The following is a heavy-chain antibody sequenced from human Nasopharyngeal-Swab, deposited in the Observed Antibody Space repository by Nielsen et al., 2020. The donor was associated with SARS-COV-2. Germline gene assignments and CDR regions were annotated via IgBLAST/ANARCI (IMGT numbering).Heavy chain of an antibody. CDR1: GGTFSSYA. D-gene: IGHD5/OR15-5a*01. J-gene: IGHJ4*02. V-gene: IGHV1-69*13. CDR2: IIPIFGTA. Sequence: SVKVSCKASGGTFSSYAISWVRQAPGQGLEWMGGIIPIFGTANYAQKFQGRVTITADESTSTVYMELSSLRSEATAIYYCARGTVDIVSTVRPYTYWGQGTLVTVSS. CDR3: ARGTVDIVSTVRPYTY.